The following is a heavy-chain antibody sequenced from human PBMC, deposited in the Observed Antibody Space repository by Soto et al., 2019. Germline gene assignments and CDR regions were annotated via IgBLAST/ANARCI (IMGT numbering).Heavy chain of an antibody. V-gene: IGHV1-24*01. CDR1: GYTLTELS. CDR3: ATDRLGSYVFDY. CDR2: FDPEDGET. D-gene: IGHD1-26*01. Sequence: ASVKVSCKVSGYTLTELSMHWVRQAPGKGLEWIGGFDPEDGETIYAQKFQGRVTMTEDTSTDTAYMELSSLRSEDTAVYYCATDRLGSYVFDYWGQGTLVTVSS. J-gene: IGHJ4*02.